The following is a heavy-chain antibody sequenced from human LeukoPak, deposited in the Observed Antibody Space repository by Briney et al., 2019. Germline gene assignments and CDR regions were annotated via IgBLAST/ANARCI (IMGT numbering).Heavy chain of an antibody. CDR1: GGSISSYY. CDR3: ARGTYCGSDCYSFEY. J-gene: IGHJ4*02. D-gene: IGHD2-21*01. CDR2: FYSSVST. V-gene: IGHV4-4*07. Sequence: KPSETLSLTCIVSGGSISSYYWNWIRQSAGKGLEWIGRFYSSVSTDYNPSLKRRVTMSVDTSKNQFSLKLSSVTAADTAVYYCARGTYCGSDCYSFEYWGQGTLVTVSS.